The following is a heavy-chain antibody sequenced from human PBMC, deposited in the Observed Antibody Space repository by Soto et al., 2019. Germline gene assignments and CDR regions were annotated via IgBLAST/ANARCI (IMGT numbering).Heavy chain of an antibody. D-gene: IGHD6-6*01. Sequence: PGGSLRLSCAASGFTFSNAWMSWVRQAPGKGLEWVGRIKSKTDGGTTDYAAPVKGRFTISRDDSKNTLYLQMNSLKTADTAVYYCTTAPVQLVQGPYGMDVWGQGTTVTVSS. CDR2: IKSKTDGGTT. CDR1: GFTFSNAW. CDR3: TTAPVQLVQGPYGMDV. V-gene: IGHV3-15*01. J-gene: IGHJ6*02.